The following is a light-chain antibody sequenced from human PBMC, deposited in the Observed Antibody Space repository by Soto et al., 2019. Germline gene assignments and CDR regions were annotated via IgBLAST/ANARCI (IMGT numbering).Light chain of an antibody. J-gene: IGKJ4*01. CDR3: QQRTPWPT. V-gene: IGKV3-11*01. CDR1: QSVTSS. CDR2: DVS. Sequence: EIVLTQSPATLSLSPGDRATLSCRASQSVTSSLAWFQQNPGQAPRLLIYDVSRRATAIPARFSGSGSGTDFTLTISRLEPEYFAVYYCQQRTPWPTFGGWTKVEIK.